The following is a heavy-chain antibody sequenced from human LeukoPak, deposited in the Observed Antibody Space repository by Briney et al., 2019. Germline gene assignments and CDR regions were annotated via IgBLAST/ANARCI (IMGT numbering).Heavy chain of an antibody. CDR3: AKMKGHPLPKYHMDV. CDR1: GFTFSGFA. Sequence: GGSLRLSCAASGFTFSGFAMSWVRRTPGEGLEWVSGISGSGDNTLYADSVKGRVTISRDNSKNTLNLEMNSLRAEDTAIYYCAKMKGHPLPKYHMDVWGQETTVTVSS. CDR2: ISGSGDNT. V-gene: IGHV3-23*01. D-gene: IGHD1-14*01. J-gene: IGHJ6*01.